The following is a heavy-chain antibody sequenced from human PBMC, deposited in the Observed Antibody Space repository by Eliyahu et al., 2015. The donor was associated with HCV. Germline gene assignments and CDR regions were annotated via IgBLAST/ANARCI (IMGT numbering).Heavy chain of an antibody. V-gene: IGHV4-59*01. CDR3: ASGGGGIAVAGTGGWFDP. J-gene: IGHJ5*02. D-gene: IGHD6-19*01. CDR2: IXYSXST. CDR1: GGXITTYY. Sequence: QVQLQESGPGLVKPSETLSLTCTVXGGXITTYYWSWIRQPPGKGLEWIGYIXYSXSTNXNPSLKXRVTISLDTSKXQFSLKLTSVTAADTAVYYCASGGGGIAVAGTGGWFDPWGQGTLVTVSS.